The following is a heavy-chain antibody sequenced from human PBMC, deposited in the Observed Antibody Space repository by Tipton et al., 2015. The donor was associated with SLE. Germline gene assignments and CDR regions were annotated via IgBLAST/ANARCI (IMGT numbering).Heavy chain of an antibody. D-gene: IGHD5-24*01. CDR1: GFTFDDYA. CDR3: ARGDRDGDYYGMDV. V-gene: IGHV3-9*01. CDR2: ISWNSGDI. J-gene: IGHJ6*02. Sequence: SLRLSCAASGFTFDDYAMHWVRQAPGKGLEWVSGISWNSGDIDYADSVKGRFTISRDNAKNSLYLQMNSLRAEDTAVYYCARGDRDGDYYGMDVWGQGTTVTVSS.